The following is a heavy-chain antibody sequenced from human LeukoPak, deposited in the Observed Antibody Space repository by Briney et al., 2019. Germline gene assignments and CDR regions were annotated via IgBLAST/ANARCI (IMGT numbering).Heavy chain of an antibody. CDR3: ARDRKTIFGVVILRPLDY. CDR1: GFTFSSYS. V-gene: IGHV3-48*01. J-gene: IGHJ4*02. Sequence: GGSLRLSCAASGFTFSSYSMNWVRQAPGKGLEWVSYISSSSSTIYYADSVNGRFTISRDNAKNSLYLQMNSLRAEDTAVYYCARDRKTIFGVVILRPLDYWGQGTLVTVSS. CDR2: ISSSSSTI. D-gene: IGHD3-3*01.